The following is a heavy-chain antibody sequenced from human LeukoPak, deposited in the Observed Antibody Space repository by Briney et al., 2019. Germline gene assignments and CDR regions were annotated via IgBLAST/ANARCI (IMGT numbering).Heavy chain of an antibody. CDR1: GYTFTSYG. D-gene: IGHD2-15*01. Sequence: ASVKVSCKASGYTFTSYGISWVRQAPGRGLEWMGWISAYNGNTNYAQKLQGRVTMTTDTSTSTAYMELRSLRSDDTAVYYCARARCSGGSCAKVDYWGQGTLVTVSS. CDR3: ARARCSGGSCAKVDY. CDR2: ISAYNGNT. J-gene: IGHJ4*02. V-gene: IGHV1-18*01.